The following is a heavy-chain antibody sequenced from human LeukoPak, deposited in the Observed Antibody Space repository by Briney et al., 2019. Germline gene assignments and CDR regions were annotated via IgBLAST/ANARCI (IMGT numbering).Heavy chain of an antibody. D-gene: IGHD2-2*01. V-gene: IGHV1-2*02. CDR2: INPNSGGT. Sequence: ASVKVSCKASGYTFTGYYMHWVRQAPGHGLEWMGWINPNSGGTNYAQKFQGRVTMTRDTSISTAYMELSRLRSDDTAVYYCARAVTQLLYYFDYWGQGTLVTVSS. CDR3: ARAVTQLLYYFDY. J-gene: IGHJ4*02. CDR1: GYTFTGYY.